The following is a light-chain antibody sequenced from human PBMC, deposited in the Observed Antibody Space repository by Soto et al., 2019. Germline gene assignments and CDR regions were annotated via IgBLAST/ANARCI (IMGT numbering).Light chain of an antibody. CDR2: DAS. J-gene: IGKJ2*01. Sequence: EIVLTRSPATLSLSPGERATLSCRASQSVSGYLAWYQQKSGQAPRLLIYDASNRATGIPARFSGSGSGTDFTLSISSLEPEDFAVYYCQHRSIWLDTIGQGTKLEIK. CDR1: QSVSGY. CDR3: QHRSIWLDT. V-gene: IGKV3-11*01.